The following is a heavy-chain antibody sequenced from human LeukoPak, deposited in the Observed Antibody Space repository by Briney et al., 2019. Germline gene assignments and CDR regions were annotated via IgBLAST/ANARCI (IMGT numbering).Heavy chain of an antibody. CDR3: ARDPSNTSGWKTWSDT. CDR2: ISCYNGDT. V-gene: IGHV1-18*03. Sequence: ASVKVSCKASGYTFNKYGISWVRQAPGQGLEWMGWISCYNGDTHYAQKLQGRVTLSTDTPTTTVYMELRSLRSDDMAVYYCARDPSNTSGWKTWSDTWGQGTPVTVSS. J-gene: IGHJ5*02. CDR1: GYTFNKYG. D-gene: IGHD6-19*01.